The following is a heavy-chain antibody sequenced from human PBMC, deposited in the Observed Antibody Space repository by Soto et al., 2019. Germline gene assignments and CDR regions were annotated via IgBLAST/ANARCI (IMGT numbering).Heavy chain of an antibody. V-gene: IGHV3-23*01. D-gene: IGHD2-15*01. CDR3: AKGVRCSGGSCDYAY. CDR2: ISGSGGST. J-gene: IGHJ4*02. CDR1: GFTFSSYV. Sequence: EVQLSESGGGLVQPGGSLRLSCAASGFTFSSYVMSWVRQAPGKGLEWVSAISGSGGSTYYADSVKGRFTISRDNSKNTLYLKMNSRRAEDTAVYYGAKGVRCSGGSCDYAYGGQGPLVPVSS.